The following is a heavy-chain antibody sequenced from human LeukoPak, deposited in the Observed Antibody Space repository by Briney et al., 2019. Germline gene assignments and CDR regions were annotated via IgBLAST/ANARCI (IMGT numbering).Heavy chain of an antibody. CDR2: INPNRGGT. V-gene: IGHV1-2*02. D-gene: IGHD6-19*01. J-gene: IGHJ4*02. Sequence: ASVKVSCKASGYTFTGYYMHWVRQAPGQGLEWMGWINPNRGGTHYAQKFQGRVTMTRDTSISTAYMELSRLRSDDTAVYYCARGGEYGSGWYDARRFDYWGQGTLVTVSS. CDR1: GYTFTGYY. CDR3: ARGGEYGSGWYDARRFDY.